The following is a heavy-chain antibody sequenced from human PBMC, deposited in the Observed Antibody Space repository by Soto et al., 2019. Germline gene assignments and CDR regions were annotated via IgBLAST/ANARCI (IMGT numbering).Heavy chain of an antibody. CDR1: GFTFSSYW. CDR3: ARPISGSYYWFDP. V-gene: IGHV3-7*01. Sequence: GGSLRLSCAASGFTFSSYWMSWVRQAPGKGLEWVANIKQDGSEKYYVDSVQGRFTISRDNAKNSLYLQMNSLRAEDTAVYYCARPISGSYYWFDPWGQGTLVTVSS. D-gene: IGHD1-26*01. CDR2: IKQDGSEK. J-gene: IGHJ5*02.